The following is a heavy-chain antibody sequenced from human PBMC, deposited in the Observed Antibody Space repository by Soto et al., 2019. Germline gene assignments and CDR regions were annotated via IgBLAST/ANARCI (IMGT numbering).Heavy chain of an antibody. CDR2: ISYDGSNK. CDR3: ASGGHYDSSGYYAD. Sequence: LTLSCAASGFTFSSYAMHWVRQAPGKGLEWVAVISYDGSNKYYADSVKGRFTISRDNSKNTLYLQMNSLRAEDTAVYYCASGGHYDSSGYYADWGQGTLVTVSS. D-gene: IGHD3-22*01. CDR1: GFTFSSYA. J-gene: IGHJ4*02. V-gene: IGHV3-30-3*01.